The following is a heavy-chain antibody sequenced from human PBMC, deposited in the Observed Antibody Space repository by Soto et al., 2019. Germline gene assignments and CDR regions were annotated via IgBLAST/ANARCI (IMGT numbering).Heavy chain of an antibody. D-gene: IGHD5-18*01. Sequence: GGSLRLSCAASGFTVSSNYMSWVRQAPGKGLEWVSLIYSGGSTYYADSVKGRFTISRDNSKNTLYLQMSSLIAEDTAVYYCVKQDGYSYAFDIWGQGTMVTVSS. CDR2: IYSGGST. CDR3: VKQDGYSYAFDI. V-gene: IGHV3-66*04. J-gene: IGHJ3*02. CDR1: GFTVSSNY.